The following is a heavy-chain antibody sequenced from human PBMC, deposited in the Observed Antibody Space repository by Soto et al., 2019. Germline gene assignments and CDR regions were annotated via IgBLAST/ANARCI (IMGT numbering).Heavy chain of an antibody. Sequence: EVQLVETGGALIQPGGSLRLSCAVSGFSISNNYMFWVRQAPGKGLDWVSVIYTGGSAYYADSVKGRFTISRDSSKNMLYLQMNSLRDEDTAVYYWERDGGDWASGFGYWGQGTLVTVSS. V-gene: IGHV3-53*02. D-gene: IGHD2-21*02. CDR2: IYTGGSA. CDR3: ERDGGDWASGFGY. CDR1: GFSISNNY. J-gene: IGHJ4*02.